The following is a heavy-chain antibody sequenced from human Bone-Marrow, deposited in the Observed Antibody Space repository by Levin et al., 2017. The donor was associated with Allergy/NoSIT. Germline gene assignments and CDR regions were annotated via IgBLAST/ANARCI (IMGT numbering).Heavy chain of an antibody. CDR2: IHSGNGNT. CDR3: ARGLMYSSLFLGH. J-gene: IGHJ4*02. Sequence: ASVKVSCKAAGYTFANYAIHWVRQAPGQSLEWMGWIHSGNGNTRYSQKFQDRVTITRDTSATTVYMELSSLRSEDTAVYYCARGLMYSSLFLGHWGQGTLVSVSS. V-gene: IGHV1-3*01. D-gene: IGHD6-13*01. CDR1: GYTFANYA.